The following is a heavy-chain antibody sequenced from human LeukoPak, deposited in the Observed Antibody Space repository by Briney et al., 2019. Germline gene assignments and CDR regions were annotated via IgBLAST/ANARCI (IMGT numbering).Heavy chain of an antibody. V-gene: IGHV3-23*01. Sequence: GGSLRLSCAASGFTFSSYAMSWVRQAPGKGLEWVSAISGSGSSTYYADSVKGRFTISRDNSKNTLYLQMNSLRVEDTALYYCTKDLYDFWSGLDYWGQGTLVTVSS. D-gene: IGHD3-3*01. CDR2: ISGSGSST. J-gene: IGHJ4*02. CDR3: TKDLYDFWSGLDY. CDR1: GFTFSSYA.